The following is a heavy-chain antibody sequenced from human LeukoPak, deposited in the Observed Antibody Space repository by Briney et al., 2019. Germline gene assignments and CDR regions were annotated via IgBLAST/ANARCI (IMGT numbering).Heavy chain of an antibody. V-gene: IGHV3-9*01. CDR1: GFTFDDYA. Sequence: PGGFLRLSCAASGFTFDDYAMHWVRQAPGKGLEWVSGISWNSGNIYYEDSVKGRFTISRDNAKNSLYLQMNSLRAEDTALYYCAKGEAIRYFDWLLYGWGQGLPVTVSS. CDR3: AKGEAIRYFDWLLYG. J-gene: IGHJ4*02. CDR2: ISWNSGNI. D-gene: IGHD3-9*01.